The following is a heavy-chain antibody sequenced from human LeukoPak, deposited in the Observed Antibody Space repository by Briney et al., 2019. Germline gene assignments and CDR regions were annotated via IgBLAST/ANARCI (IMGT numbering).Heavy chain of an antibody. J-gene: IGHJ4*02. CDR3: ARGEYYYDGGY. D-gene: IGHD3-22*01. CDR2: IKQNGREI. V-gene: IGHV3-7*03. Sequence: GGSLRLSCEASGFTFSSYWMSWVRQAPGKGLEWVANIKQNGREIYYVDSVRGRFTISRDNAKNSLYLQMNSLRAEDTAVYYCARGEYYYDGGYWGQGTLVTVSS. CDR1: GFTFSSYW.